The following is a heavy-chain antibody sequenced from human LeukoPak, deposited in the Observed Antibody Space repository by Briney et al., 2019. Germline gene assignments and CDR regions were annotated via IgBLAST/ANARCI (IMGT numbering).Heavy chain of an antibody. CDR3: AKNGDRGAYCSGGSCYPYYYYYIDV. CDR1: GFTFSSYW. Sequence: PGGSLRLSCAASGFTFSSYWMHWVRQAPGKGLVWVSRINSDGSSTSYADSVKGRFTISRDNAKNTLYLQMNSLRAEDTAIYYCAKNGDRGAYCSGGSCYPYYYYYIDVWGKGTTVTIPS. V-gene: IGHV3-74*01. J-gene: IGHJ6*03. CDR2: INSDGSST. D-gene: IGHD2-15*01.